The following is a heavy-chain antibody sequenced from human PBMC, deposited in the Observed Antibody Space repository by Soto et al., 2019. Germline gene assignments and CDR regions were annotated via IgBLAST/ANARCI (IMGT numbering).Heavy chain of an antibody. J-gene: IGHJ5*02. CDR1: GGSISSYY. Sequence: SETLSLTCTVSGGSISSYYLSWIRQPPGKGLEWIGYIYYSGSTNYNPSLKSRVTISVDTSKNQFSLKLSSVTAADTAVYYCAGNRDHGDLNWFDPWGQGTLVTVSS. CDR3: AGNRDHGDLNWFDP. CDR2: IYYSGST. V-gene: IGHV4-59*01. D-gene: IGHD4-17*01.